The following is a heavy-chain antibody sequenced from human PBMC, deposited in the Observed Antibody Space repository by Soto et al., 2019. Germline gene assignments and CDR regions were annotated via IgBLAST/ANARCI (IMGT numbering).Heavy chain of an antibody. Sequence: QVQLQQWGAGLLKPSETLSLTCAIYGGSFSNYYWNWIRQPPGKGLEWMGKINHNGSTNYSPSLKSRLTISVDTSKNQFSLKLISMTAADTAVYFCGRGRGYSNAWGSYYSGMDVWGQGTTVTVSS. CDR1: GGSFSNYY. CDR2: INHNGST. D-gene: IGHD6-19*01. CDR3: GRGRGYSNAWGSYYSGMDV. V-gene: IGHV4-34*01. J-gene: IGHJ6*02.